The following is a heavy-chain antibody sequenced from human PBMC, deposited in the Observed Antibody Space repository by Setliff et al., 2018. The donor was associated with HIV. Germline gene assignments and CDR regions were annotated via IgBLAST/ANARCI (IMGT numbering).Heavy chain of an antibody. CDR1: GFTFSSYG. CDR2: IRHDGINE. CDR3: ARETMYDSRGYLSHYFDY. Sequence: PGGSLRLSCAASGFTFSSYGMHWVRQAPGKGLEWVTFIRHDGINEDYRDSVKGRFSVSRDNSKNTVFLQMNSLRVEDTAVYYCARETMYDSRGYLSHYFDYWGQGTPVTVSS. J-gene: IGHJ4*02. D-gene: IGHD3-22*01. V-gene: IGHV3-30*02.